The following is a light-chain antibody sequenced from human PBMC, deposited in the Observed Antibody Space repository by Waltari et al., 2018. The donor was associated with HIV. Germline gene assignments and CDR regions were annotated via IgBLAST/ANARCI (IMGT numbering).Light chain of an antibody. V-gene: IGLV1-40*01. J-gene: IGLJ2*01. CDR1: SSTIRADHD. CDR3: QSYDSSLFWV. Sequence: QSVLTQPPSLSGAPGQRVTISCLWTSSTIRADHDVHWYRQVSGAAPKLIIYRTDARPSGVPDRFFGSRCGASASLVINGLQTDDEADYYCQSYDSSLFWVFGGGTKLTVL. CDR2: RTD.